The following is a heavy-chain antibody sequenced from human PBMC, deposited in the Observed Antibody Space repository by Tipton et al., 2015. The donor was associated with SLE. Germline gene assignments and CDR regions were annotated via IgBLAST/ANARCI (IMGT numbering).Heavy chain of an antibody. CDR3: ARVHWKGDAFDI. J-gene: IGHJ3*02. CDR2: IYKSGNT. V-gene: IGHV4-31*11. Sequence: TLSLTCAVSGGSVGSDGHYWTWIRQHPGKGLEWIGYIYKSGNTHYNPSLTSRVSISVDTSQNQLSLRLSSVTAADTAVYYCARVHWKGDAFDIWGQGTMVTVSS. D-gene: IGHD1-1*01. CDR1: GGSVGSDGHY.